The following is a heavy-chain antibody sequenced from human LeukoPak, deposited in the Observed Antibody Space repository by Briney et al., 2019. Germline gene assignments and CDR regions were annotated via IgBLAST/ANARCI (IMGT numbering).Heavy chain of an antibody. V-gene: IGHV3-21*01. CDR2: FSGSGGGT. Sequence: GGSLRLSCAASGFTFSSYSMNWVRQAPGKGLEWVSAFSGSGGGTYYADSVKGRFTISRDNAKNSLYLQMNSLRAEDTAVYYCARVNGGSYTGGAFDIWGQGTMVTVSS. CDR1: GFTFSSYS. CDR3: ARVNGGSYTGGAFDI. J-gene: IGHJ3*02. D-gene: IGHD1-26*01.